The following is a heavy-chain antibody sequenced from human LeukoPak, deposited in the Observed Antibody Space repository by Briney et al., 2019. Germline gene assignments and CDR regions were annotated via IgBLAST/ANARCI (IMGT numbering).Heavy chain of an antibody. Sequence: GGSLRLSCSASGFTFDNYAMHWVRHAPMKGLELVASINWRSDEIGYADSVKGRFTISRDNAKNSLYLQMNSLRAEDTAVYYCASRLSSGWSNWFDTWGQGTLVTVSS. CDR1: GFTFDNYA. CDR3: ASRLSSGWSNWFDT. V-gene: IGHV3-9*01. CDR2: INWRSDEI. D-gene: IGHD6-19*01. J-gene: IGHJ5*02.